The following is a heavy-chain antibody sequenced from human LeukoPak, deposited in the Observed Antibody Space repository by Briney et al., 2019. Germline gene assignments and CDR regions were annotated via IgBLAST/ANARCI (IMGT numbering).Heavy chain of an antibody. CDR2: IYDSGST. D-gene: IGHD2-2*01. V-gene: IGHV4-39*01. Sequence: SETLSLTCTVSGGSIRSSYYYWGWIRQPPGKGLEWIGSIYDSGSTYYNPSLKSRVTISVDTSKNQFSLHLNSVTPEDTAVYYCARRLTQYDCFDPWGQGILVTVSS. J-gene: IGHJ5*02. CDR3: ARRLTQYDCFDP. CDR1: GGSIRSSYYY.